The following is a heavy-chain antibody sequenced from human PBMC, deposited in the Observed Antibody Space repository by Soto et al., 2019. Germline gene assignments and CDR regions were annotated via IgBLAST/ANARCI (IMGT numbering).Heavy chain of an antibody. D-gene: IGHD3-9*01. V-gene: IGHV1-69*01. CDR3: ARDLEPKYYDTLTGYAYYYGMDV. Sequence: QVQLVQSGAEVKKPGSSVKVSCKASGGTFSSYAISWVRQAPGQGLEWIGGIIPIFGTANYAQKFQGRVTITADESTSTAYMELSSLRSEDTAVYYCARDLEPKYYDTLTGYAYYYGMDVWGQGTTVTVSS. J-gene: IGHJ6*02. CDR2: IIPIFGTA. CDR1: GGTFSSYA.